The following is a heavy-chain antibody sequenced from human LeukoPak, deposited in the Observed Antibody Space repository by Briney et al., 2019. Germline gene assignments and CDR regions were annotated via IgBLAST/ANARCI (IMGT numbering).Heavy chain of an antibody. CDR3: AREWRWLQHDAFDI. CDR2: IYYSGST. Sequence: SETLSLTCTVSGGSISSSSYYWGWIRQPPGKGLEWIGSIYYSGSTNYNPSLKSRVTISVDTSKNQFSLKLSSVTAADTAVYYCAREWRWLQHDAFDIWGQGTMVTVSS. J-gene: IGHJ3*02. V-gene: IGHV4-39*07. D-gene: IGHD5-24*01. CDR1: GGSISSSSYY.